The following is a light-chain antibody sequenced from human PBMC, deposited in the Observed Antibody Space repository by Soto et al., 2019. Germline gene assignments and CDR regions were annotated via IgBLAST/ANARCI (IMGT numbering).Light chain of an antibody. CDR1: SSDIGGHKY. Sequence: QSALTQPASVSGSPGQSITISCTGTSSDIGGHKYVSWYQQHPDKAPKVLIFEVSYRPSGVSNHFSGSKSGNTASLTISGLQAEDEADYYCCSYTTSSTVVFGGGTKLTVL. V-gene: IGLV2-14*01. CDR2: EVS. CDR3: CSYTTSSTVV. J-gene: IGLJ3*02.